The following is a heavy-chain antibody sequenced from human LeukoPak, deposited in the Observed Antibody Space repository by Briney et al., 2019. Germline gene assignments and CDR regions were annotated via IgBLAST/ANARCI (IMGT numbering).Heavy chain of an antibody. CDR2: IWYDGSNK. CDR1: GFTFSSYG. D-gene: IGHD2-2*01. J-gene: IGHJ3*02. V-gene: IGHV3-33*01. CDR3: ARVYCSSTSCYGGAFDI. Sequence: PRGSLRLSCAASGFTFSSYGMHWVRQAPGEGLEWVAVIWYDGSNKYYADSVKGRFTISRDNSKNTLYLQMNSLRAEDTAVYYCARVYCSSTSCYGGAFDIWGQGTMVTVSS.